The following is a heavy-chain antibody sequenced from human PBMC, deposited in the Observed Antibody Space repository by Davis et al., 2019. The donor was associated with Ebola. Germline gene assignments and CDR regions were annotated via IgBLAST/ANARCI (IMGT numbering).Heavy chain of an antibody. CDR1: GFTFRSYW. CDR2: IKQDGSEK. V-gene: IGHV3-7*01. D-gene: IGHD1-26*01. J-gene: IGHJ4*02. CDR3: ARDSLVGALFDY. Sequence: GESLKISCAASGFTFRSYWMSWVRQAPGKGLEWVANIKQDGSEKYYVDSVKGRFTISRDNAKNSLYLQMNSLRAEDTAVYYCARDSLVGALFDYWGQGTLVTVSS.